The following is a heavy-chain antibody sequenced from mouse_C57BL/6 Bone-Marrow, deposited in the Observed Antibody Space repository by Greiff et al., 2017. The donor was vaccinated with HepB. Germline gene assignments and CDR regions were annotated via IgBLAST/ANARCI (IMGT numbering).Heavy chain of an antibody. CDR2: IYPGSGST. CDR3: AMKGYCFDY. CDR1: GYTFTSYW. J-gene: IGHJ2*01. V-gene: IGHV1-55*01. Sequence: VQLQQPGAELVKPGASVKMSCKASGYTFTSYWITWVKQRPGQGLEWIGDIYPGSGSTNYNEKFKSKATLTVYTSSSTAYMQLSSLTSEDSAVYYCAMKGYCFDYWGQGTTLTVSS.